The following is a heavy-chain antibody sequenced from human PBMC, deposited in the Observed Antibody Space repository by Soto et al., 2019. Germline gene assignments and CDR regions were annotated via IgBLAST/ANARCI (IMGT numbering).Heavy chain of an antibody. CDR3: ARDDGDYVDPVDDFDI. V-gene: IGHV1-69*08. CDR2: IIPILGIA. J-gene: IGHJ3*02. CDR1: GGTFSSYT. D-gene: IGHD4-17*01. Sequence: QVQLVQSGAEVKKPGSSVKVSCKASGGTFSSYTISWVRQAPGQGLEWMGRIIPILGIANYAQNFQGRVTITTDKSTSTAYMELSSLRSEETAVYYSARDDGDYVDPVDDFDICGQGTMVTVSS.